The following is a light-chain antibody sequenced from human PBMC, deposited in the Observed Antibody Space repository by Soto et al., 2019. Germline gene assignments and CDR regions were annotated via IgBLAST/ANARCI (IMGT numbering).Light chain of an antibody. Sequence: EIVLTQSPGTLSLSPGERATLSCRASQSVSNNYLAWYQQKPGQAPRLLIYGASNRATGIPDRFSGSGSGTDFTLTISSLQSEDFATYYCQQSYSTLWTFGQGTKVDIK. V-gene: IGKV3-20*01. CDR1: QSVSNNY. CDR3: QQSYSTLWT. CDR2: GAS. J-gene: IGKJ1*01.